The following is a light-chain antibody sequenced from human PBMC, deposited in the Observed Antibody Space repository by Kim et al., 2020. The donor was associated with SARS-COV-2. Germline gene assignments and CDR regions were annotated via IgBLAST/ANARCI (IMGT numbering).Light chain of an antibody. V-gene: IGKV1-39*01. Sequence: SLSAFVGYRVTITCRAGQPINRYLNWYQQKPGKAPEVLIFAASTLHSGVPSRFSGSGSGTDFTLTINNLQPEDSATYYCQQSFASFGGGTKVDIK. CDR1: QPINRY. CDR3: QQSFAS. CDR2: AAS. J-gene: IGKJ4*01.